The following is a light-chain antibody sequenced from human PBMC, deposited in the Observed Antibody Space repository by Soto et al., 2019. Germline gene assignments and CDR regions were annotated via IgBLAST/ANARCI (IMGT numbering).Light chain of an antibody. V-gene: IGKV3-11*01. J-gene: IGKJ5*01. CDR3: QQRSNWPPIT. CDR1: QSVGTN. CDR2: DAS. Sequence: DIFMPQSPGTPAGFRRDPATLPWTASQSVGTNLAWYQQRPGQAPRLLIHDASHRAAGIPARFSGSGFGTDFTLTISSLEPEDAAVYYCQQRSNWPPITFGQGTRLEI.